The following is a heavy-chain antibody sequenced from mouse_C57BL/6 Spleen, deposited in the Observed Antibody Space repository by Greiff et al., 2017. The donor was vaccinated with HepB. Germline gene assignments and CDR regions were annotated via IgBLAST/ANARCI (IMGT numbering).Heavy chain of an antibody. D-gene: IGHD2-1*01. J-gene: IGHJ3*01. Sequence: EVQLQQSGPVLARPGASVKMSCKTSGYTFTSYWMHWVKQRPGQGLEWIGAIYPGNSDTSYNQKFKGKAKLTAVTSASTAYMELSSLTNEDSAVYYCLYGNFAYWGQGTLVTVSA. V-gene: IGHV1-5*01. CDR2: IYPGNSDT. CDR1: GYTFTSYW. CDR3: LYGNFAY.